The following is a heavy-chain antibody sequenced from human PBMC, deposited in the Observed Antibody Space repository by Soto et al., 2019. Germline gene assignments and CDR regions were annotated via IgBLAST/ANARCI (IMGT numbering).Heavy chain of an antibody. D-gene: IGHD6-19*01. Sequence: QVQLQESGPGLVKPSGTLSLTCAVSGGSISSSNWWSWVRQPPGKGLEWIGEIYHSGSTNYNPSLKGRVTISVYKSKNQFSLKLGSVTAADTAVYYCARVSYSSGWSEDFDYWGQGTLVTVSS. CDR1: GGSISSSNW. J-gene: IGHJ4*02. V-gene: IGHV4-4*02. CDR2: IYHSGST. CDR3: ARVSYSSGWSEDFDY.